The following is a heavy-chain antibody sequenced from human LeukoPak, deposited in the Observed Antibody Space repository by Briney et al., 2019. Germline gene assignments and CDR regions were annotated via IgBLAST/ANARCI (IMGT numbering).Heavy chain of an antibody. CDR1: GGTFSSYA. V-gene: IGHV1-69*13. J-gene: IGHJ6*02. CDR3: ARSPTRLYYYYGMDV. CDR2: IIPIFGTA. Sequence: GASVKVSFKASGGTFSSYAISWVRQAPGQGLEWMGGIIPIFGTANYAQKFQGRVTITADESTSTAYMELSSLRSEDTAVYYCARSPTRLYYYYGMDVWGQGTTVTVSS.